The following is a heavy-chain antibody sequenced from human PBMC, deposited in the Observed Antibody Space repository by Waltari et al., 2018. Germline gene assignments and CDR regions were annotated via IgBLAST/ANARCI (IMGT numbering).Heavy chain of an antibody. CDR1: GGSFSGYY. J-gene: IGHJ6*03. CDR2: INHSGST. Sequence: QVQLQQWGAGLLKPSETLSLTCAVYGGSFSGYYWRWIRQPPGKGLEWIGEINHSGSTNYNPALKSRVTISVDTSKNQFSLKLSSVTAADTAVYYCARLNFGVVLYYYYYMDVWGKGTTVTVSS. D-gene: IGHD3-3*01. CDR3: ARLNFGVVLYYYYYMDV. V-gene: IGHV4-34*01.